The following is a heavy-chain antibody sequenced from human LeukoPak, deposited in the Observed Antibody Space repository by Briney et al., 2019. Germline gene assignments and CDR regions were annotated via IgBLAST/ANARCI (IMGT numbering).Heavy chain of an antibody. CDR1: GFTFSNAW. CDR3: ARVWSPPYTSSWPYYFDY. J-gene: IGHJ4*02. D-gene: IGHD6-13*01. CDR2: ISSSSSYI. Sequence: PGGSLRLSCAASGFTFSNAWMSWVRQAPGKGLEWVSSISSSSSYIYYVDSVEGRFTISRDNAKNSLYLQMNSLRAEDTAVYYCARVWSPPYTSSWPYYFDYWGQGTLVTVSS. V-gene: IGHV3-21*01.